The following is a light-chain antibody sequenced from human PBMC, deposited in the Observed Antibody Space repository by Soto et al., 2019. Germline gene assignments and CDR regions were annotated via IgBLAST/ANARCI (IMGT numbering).Light chain of an antibody. CDR2: GAS. J-gene: IGKJ1*01. CDR1: QSVSNK. Sequence: EIVLTQSPGTLSLSPGERATLSCRASQSVSNKLAWYQQKPGQAPRLLIYGASTRATGIPARFSGSGSGTEFTLTISSLQSEDFAVYYCQQYRNWPRTFGHGTKVDIK. V-gene: IGKV3D-15*01. CDR3: QQYRNWPRT.